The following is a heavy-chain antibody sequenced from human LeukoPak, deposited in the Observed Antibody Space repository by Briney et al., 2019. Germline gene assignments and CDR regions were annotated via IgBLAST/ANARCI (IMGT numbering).Heavy chain of an antibody. Sequence: GRSLRLSCAASGFTFSSYALHWVRQAPGKGLEWVAVISYDGSKKYYADSVKGRFTISRDNSKNTLYLQMNSLRAEDTAVYYCARDYMVRGVISWFDPWGQGTLVTVSS. J-gene: IGHJ5*02. CDR2: ISYDGSKK. V-gene: IGHV3-30*04. CDR1: GFTFSSYA. D-gene: IGHD3-10*01. CDR3: ARDYMVRGVISWFDP.